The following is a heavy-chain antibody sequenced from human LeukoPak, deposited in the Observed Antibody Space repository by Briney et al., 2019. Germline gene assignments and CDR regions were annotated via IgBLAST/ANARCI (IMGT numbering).Heavy chain of an antibody. CDR1: GYTFTSYG. CDR2: ISAYNGNT. J-gene: IGHJ3*02. Sequence: ASVKVSCKASGYTFTSYGISWVRQAPGQGLEWMGWISAYNGNTNYAQKLQGRVTMTTDTSTSTAYMELRSLRSDDTAVYYCATTFDWLLFRAFDIWGQGTMVTVSS. V-gene: IGHV1-18*01. D-gene: IGHD3-9*01. CDR3: ATTFDWLLFRAFDI.